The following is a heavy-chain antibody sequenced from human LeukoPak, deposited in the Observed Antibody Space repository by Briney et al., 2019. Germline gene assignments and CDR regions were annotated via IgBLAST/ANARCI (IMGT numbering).Heavy chain of an antibody. V-gene: IGHV3-73*01. D-gene: IGHD2-15*01. J-gene: IGHJ3*02. CDR1: GFTFSGSA. CDR2: IRSKANSYAT. Sequence: GGSLKLSCAASGFTFSGSAMHWVRQASGKGLEWVGRIRSKANSYATAYAASVKGRFTISRDDSKNTAYLQMNSLKTEDTAVYCCARDFFSPFCSGGSCYSGRDAFDIWGQGTMVTVSS. CDR3: ARDFFSPFCSGGSCYSGRDAFDI.